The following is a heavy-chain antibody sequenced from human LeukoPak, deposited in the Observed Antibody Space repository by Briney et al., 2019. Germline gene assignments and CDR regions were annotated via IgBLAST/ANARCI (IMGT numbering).Heavy chain of an antibody. CDR1: GFTFSSYE. J-gene: IGHJ4*02. CDR3: ARDQTHPGTTVTTWTFDY. CDR2: ISSSGSTI. Sequence: GGSLRLSCAASGFTFSSYEMNWVRRAPGKGLEWVSYISSSGSTIYYADSVKGRFTISRDNAKNSLYLQMNSLRAEDTAVYYCARDQTHPGTTVTTWTFDYWGQGTLVTVSS. D-gene: IGHD4-17*01. V-gene: IGHV3-48*03.